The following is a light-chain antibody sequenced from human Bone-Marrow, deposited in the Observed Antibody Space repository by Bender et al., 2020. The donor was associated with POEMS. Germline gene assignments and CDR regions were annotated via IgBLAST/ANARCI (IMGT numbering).Light chain of an antibody. V-gene: IGLV1-40*01. CDR3: AVWDDSLNGWV. CDR2: GNI. Sequence: QSVLTQPPSVSGAPGQRVTISCTGSSSNIGANYDVHWYRQLPGTAPKLLIYGNINRPSGVPDRFSGSRSGTSASLAISGLQSEDEADYYCAVWDDSLNGWVFGGGTKLTVL. CDR1: SSNIGANYD. J-gene: IGLJ3*02.